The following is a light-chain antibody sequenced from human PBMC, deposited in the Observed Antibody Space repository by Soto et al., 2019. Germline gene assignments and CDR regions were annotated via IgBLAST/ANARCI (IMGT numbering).Light chain of an antibody. CDR2: GAS. CDR1: QSVSNN. J-gene: IGKJ5*01. Sequence: EILLTQYPATLSVSPGERATLSCGASQSVSNNLAWYQQKPGQAPRLLIYGASTRATGIPARFSGSGSGTEFTLTISSLQSQDFAVYYCQQYNNWHTITFGQGTRLEIK. CDR3: QQYNNWHTIT. V-gene: IGKV3-15*01.